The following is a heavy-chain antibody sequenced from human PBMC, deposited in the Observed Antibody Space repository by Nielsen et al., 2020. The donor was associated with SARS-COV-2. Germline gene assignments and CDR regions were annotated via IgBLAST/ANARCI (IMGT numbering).Heavy chain of an antibody. D-gene: IGHD6-13*01. CDR2: INNDGSRT. Sequence: GGSLRLSCAASGFTFNSYWMHWVRRGPGRGLVWVSRINNDGSRTNYADSVKGRFTISRDNTKNTVYLQMTSLRAEDTAIYYCARSTPYGTTWYGALDSWGQGTLVSVSS. CDR1: GFTFNSYW. V-gene: IGHV3-74*01. J-gene: IGHJ4*02. CDR3: ARSTPYGTTWYGALDS.